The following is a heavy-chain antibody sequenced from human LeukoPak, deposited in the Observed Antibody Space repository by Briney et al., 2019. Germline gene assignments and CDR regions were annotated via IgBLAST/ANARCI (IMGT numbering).Heavy chain of an antibody. CDR1: GYTFTGYY. Sequence: ASVKVSCKASGYTFTGYYMHWVRQATGQGLEWMGWMNPNSGNTGYAQKFQGRVTMTRNTSISTAYMELSSLRSEDTAVYYCARGQWVTTDLDVFDPWGQGTLVTVSS. CDR3: ARGQWVTTDLDVFDP. J-gene: IGHJ5*02. CDR2: MNPNSGNT. V-gene: IGHV1-8*02. D-gene: IGHD2-21*02.